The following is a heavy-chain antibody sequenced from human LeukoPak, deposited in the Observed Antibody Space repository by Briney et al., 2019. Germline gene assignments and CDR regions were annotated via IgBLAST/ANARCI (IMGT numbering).Heavy chain of an antibody. D-gene: IGHD1-26*01. CDR2: IYTSGST. V-gene: IGHV4-4*07. Sequence: SETLSLTCTVSGGSISSYYWSWIRQPAGKGLEWIGRIYTSGSTNYNPSLKSRVTMSLDTSKNQFSLKLTSVAAADTAVYYCARGGGSYYEPYFDYWGQGTLVTVSS. CDR1: GGSISSYY. CDR3: ARGGGSYYEPYFDY. J-gene: IGHJ4*02.